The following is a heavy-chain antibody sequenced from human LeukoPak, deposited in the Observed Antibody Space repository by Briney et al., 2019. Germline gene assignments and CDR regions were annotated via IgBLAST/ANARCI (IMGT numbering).Heavy chain of an antibody. V-gene: IGHV3-21*01. J-gene: IGHJ4*02. D-gene: IGHD6-19*01. CDR3: ARDPIAVVGGGSFDY. CDR1: GFTLSSYS. Sequence: GGSLRLSCAASGFTLSSYSMNWVRQAPGKGLQWVSSISSSGAKTYYADSVKGRVTISRDNAKNSYYLEMNSLVAEDTAVYYCARDPIAVVGGGSFDYWGQGILVTVSS. CDR2: ISSSGAKT.